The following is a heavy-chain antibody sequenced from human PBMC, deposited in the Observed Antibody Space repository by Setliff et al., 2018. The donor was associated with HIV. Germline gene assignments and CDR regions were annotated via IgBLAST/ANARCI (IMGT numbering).Heavy chain of an antibody. CDR3: TTDLGSGRFSWNNN. V-gene: IGHV2-5*01. J-gene: IGHJ4*02. Sequence: SGPTLVNPTQTLTLTCTFSGFSLSTSEVGVGWIRQPPGKALEWLALLYWNDDKRYSPSLKSRLTITKDTSKNQVVLTMTNMDPVDTAIYYCTTDLGSGRFSWNNNWGQGTLVTAPQ. CDR2: LYWNDDK. D-gene: IGHD1-26*01. CDR1: GFSLSTSEVG.